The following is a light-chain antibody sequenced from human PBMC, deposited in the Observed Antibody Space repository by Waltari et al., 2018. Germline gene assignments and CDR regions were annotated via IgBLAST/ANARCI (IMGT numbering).Light chain of an antibody. J-gene: IGLJ1*01. CDR2: DVN. CDR3: SSYTTTSTYG. CDR1: SSDIGRYYY. Sequence: QSALTQPASVSGSPGQSITISCTGTSSDIGRYYYVSWYQHHPGKAPKLMIFDVNEPPSGVSMHSPGSKSGNAASLTISRLQAEDEAHYYCSSYTTTSTYGFGTGTKVTVL. V-gene: IGLV2-14*03.